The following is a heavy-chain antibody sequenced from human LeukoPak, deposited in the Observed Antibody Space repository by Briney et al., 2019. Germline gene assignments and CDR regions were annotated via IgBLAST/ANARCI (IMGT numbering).Heavy chain of an antibody. CDR3: ARGDGYCSAGTCRALDI. J-gene: IGHJ3*02. CDR1: GGSISSYY. Sequence: PSETLSLTCTVSGGSISSYYWSWIRQPPGKGLEWIGYIYYSGSTNYNPSLKSRVTISVDTSKNQFSLKLSSVTAADTAVYYCARGDGYCSAGTCRALDIWGQGTMVTVSS. D-gene: IGHD2-15*01. V-gene: IGHV4-59*01. CDR2: IYYSGST.